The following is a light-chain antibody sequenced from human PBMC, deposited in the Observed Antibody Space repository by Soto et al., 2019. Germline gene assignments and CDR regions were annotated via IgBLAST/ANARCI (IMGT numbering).Light chain of an antibody. J-gene: IGKJ1*01. Sequence: DIQLTQSPSFLSASVGDRVTVTCRASQTINDYLAWFQQKPGKAPKLLIYDASSLESGVPQRFSGSGSGTEFTLTISSLQTDDFSTYYCQQYHSYWTFGQGTKVE. CDR1: QTINDY. CDR3: QQYHSYWT. V-gene: IGKV1-5*01. CDR2: DAS.